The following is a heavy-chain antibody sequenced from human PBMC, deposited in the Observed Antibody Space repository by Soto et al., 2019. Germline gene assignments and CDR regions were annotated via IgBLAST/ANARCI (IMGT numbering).Heavy chain of an antibody. D-gene: IGHD6-19*01. CDR1: GGSFSGYY. J-gene: IGHJ4*02. CDR3: ARRSGWYSD. Sequence: SETLSLTCAVYGGSFSGYYWSWIRQPPGKGLEWIGEINHSGSTNYNPSLKSRVTISVDTSKNQFSLKLSSVTAADTAVYYCARRSGWYSDWGQGTLVTVSS. V-gene: IGHV4-34*01. CDR2: INHSGST.